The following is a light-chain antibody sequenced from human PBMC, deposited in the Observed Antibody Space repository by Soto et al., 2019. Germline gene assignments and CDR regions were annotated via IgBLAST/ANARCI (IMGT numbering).Light chain of an antibody. CDR3: PLHNALTLT. J-gene: IGKJ3*01. V-gene: IGKV3-15*01. CDR2: GGF. CDR1: QTLRNK. Sequence: IVLTQSPGTLSVSPGERVILSCRASQTLRNKLAWYQQKPSQAPRLLIYGGFTRATGIPARFSGSGSGTEFTLTIHSLQSEDFTIYYCPLHNALTLTFGPGTKLDLK.